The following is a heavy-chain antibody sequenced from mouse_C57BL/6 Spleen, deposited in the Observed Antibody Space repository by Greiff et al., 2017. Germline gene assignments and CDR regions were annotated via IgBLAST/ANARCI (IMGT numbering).Heavy chain of an antibody. CDR2: IYPGDGDT. Sequence: VQLQESGPELVKPGASVKISCKASGYAFSSSWMNWVKQRPGKGLEWIGRIYPGDGDTNYNGKFKGKATLTADKSSSTAYMQLSSLTSEDSAVYFCARPGDSFDYWGQGTTRTVSS. V-gene: IGHV1-82*01. J-gene: IGHJ2*01. CDR1: GYAFSSSW. CDR3: ARPGDSFDY.